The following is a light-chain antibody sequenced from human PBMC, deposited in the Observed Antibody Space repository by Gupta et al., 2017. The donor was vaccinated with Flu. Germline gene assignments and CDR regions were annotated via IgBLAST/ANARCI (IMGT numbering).Light chain of an antibody. CDR2: DTN. V-gene: IGLV7-46*01. J-gene: IGLJ3*02. Sequence: AVVPQEPSLTVSPGGTVTLTCGSSTGAVTSGHNPYWFQQKPGQAPRTLIYDTNNKHSWTPARFSASLRGGKAALTLSEAQQDEEAEYYCLLAASSNYWVFGGGTKLTVL. CDR1: TGAVTSGHN. CDR3: LLAASSNYWV.